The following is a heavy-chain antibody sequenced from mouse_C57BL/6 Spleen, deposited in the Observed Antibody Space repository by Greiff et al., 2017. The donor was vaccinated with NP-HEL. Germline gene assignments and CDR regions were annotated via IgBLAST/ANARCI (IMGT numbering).Heavy chain of an antibody. D-gene: IGHD2-4*01. CDR3: AGCHEYDAAY. J-gene: IGHJ3*01. Sequence: QVQLKQSGAELAKPGASVKLSCKASGYTFTSYWMHWVKQRPGQGLEWIGYINPSSGYTKYTQKFKDKATLTADKSSSTAYMQLSSLTYEDSAVYYCAGCHEYDAAYWGKGTLVTVSA. CDR2: INPSSGYT. CDR1: GYTFTSYW. V-gene: IGHV1-7*01.